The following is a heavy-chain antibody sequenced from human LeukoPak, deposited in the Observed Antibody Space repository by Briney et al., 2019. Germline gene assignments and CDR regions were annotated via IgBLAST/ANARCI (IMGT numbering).Heavy chain of an antibody. J-gene: IGHJ4*02. CDR2: IYYSGST. V-gene: IGHV4-59*01. CDR3: ARCKRGVIIDY. CDR1: GGSISSYY. D-gene: IGHD3-10*01. Sequence: SETLSLTCTVSGGSISSYYWSWIRQPPGKGLEWIGYIYYSGSTNYNPSLKSRVTISVDTSKNQFSLKLSSVTAADTAVYYCARCKRGVIIDYWGQGTLVTVSS.